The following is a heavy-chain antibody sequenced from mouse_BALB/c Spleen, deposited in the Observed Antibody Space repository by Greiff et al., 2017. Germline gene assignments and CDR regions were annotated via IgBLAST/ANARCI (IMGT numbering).Heavy chain of an antibody. J-gene: IGHJ4*01. CDR1: GYTFTSYW. CDR2: IYPGNSDT. V-gene: IGHV1-5*01. D-gene: IGHD2-4*01. Sequence: VQLQQSGTVLARPGASVKMSCKASGYTFTSYWMHWVKQRPGQGLEWIGAIYPGNSDTSYNQKFKGKAKLTAVTSTSTAYMELSSLTNEDSAVYYCTRYDYDSHYYAMDDWGQGTSVTVSS. CDR3: TRYDYDSHYYAMDD.